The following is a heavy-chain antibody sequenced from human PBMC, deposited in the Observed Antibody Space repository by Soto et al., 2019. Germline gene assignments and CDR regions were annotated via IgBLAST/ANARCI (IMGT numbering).Heavy chain of an antibody. CDR2: IDEYGSTI. CDR1: GFTFSSYW. V-gene: IGHV3-74*01. D-gene: IGHD3-10*01. CDR3: TRDIGGKGAY. Sequence: GGSLRLSCAASGFTFSSYWMHWVRQVPGKGLLWVSRIDEYGSTINYADSVKGRFTISRDNARNTLYLEMNSLRAEDTALYYCTRDIGGKGAYWGPGTLVTVSS. J-gene: IGHJ4*02.